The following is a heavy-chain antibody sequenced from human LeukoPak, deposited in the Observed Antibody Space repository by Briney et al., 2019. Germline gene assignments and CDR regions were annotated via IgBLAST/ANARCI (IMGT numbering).Heavy chain of an antibody. CDR2: ISGRDSTV. Sequence: GGSLRLSCAASGFTFIDHYMSWIRQAPGKGLEWVSCISGRDSTVYYADSVKGRFTISRDNAKNSLYLQMNSLRAEDTAVYYCARSARLLEYWGQGTLVAVSS. CDR1: GFTFIDHY. J-gene: IGHJ4*02. D-gene: IGHD2-21*01. V-gene: IGHV3-11*01. CDR3: ARSARLLEY.